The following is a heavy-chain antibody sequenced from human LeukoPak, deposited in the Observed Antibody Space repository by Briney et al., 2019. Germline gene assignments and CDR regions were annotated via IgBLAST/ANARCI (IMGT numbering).Heavy chain of an antibody. CDR3: AKDHRDYYFDY. J-gene: IGHJ4*02. Sequence: GGSLRLSCVASGFTFSSYAMSWVRQAPGKGLEWVSAISGSGGSTYYADSVKGRFTISRDNSKNTLYLQMNSLIAEDTAVYYCAKDHRDYYFDYWGQGTLVTVSS. D-gene: IGHD3/OR15-3a*01. CDR2: ISGSGGST. CDR1: GFTFSSYA. V-gene: IGHV3-23*01.